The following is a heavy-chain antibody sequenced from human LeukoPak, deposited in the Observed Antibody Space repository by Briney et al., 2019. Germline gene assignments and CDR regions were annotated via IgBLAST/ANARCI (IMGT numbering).Heavy chain of an antibody. Sequence: GGSLRLSCAASGFTFINAWMNWVRQAPGKGLEGVGRIKSKTDGGTTDYAAPVKGRFTISRDDSKNTLYLQMNSLKTEDTAVYYCTTDYSQFIAGGFDPWGQGTLVTVSS. J-gene: IGHJ5*02. CDR2: IKSKTDGGTT. D-gene: IGHD6-13*01. CDR1: GFTFINAW. V-gene: IGHV3-15*01. CDR3: TTDYSQFIAGGFDP.